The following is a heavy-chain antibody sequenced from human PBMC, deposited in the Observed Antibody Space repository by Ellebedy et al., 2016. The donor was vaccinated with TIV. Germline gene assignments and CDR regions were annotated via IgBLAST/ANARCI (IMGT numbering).Heavy chain of an antibody. V-gene: IGHV4-59*01. CDR3: AGGGYDSSGYYYFDY. CDR1: GGSISSYY. Sequence: MPSETLSLTCTVSGGSISSYYWSWIRQPPGKGLEWIGYIYYSGSTNYNPSLKSRVTISVDTSKNQFSLKPSSVTAADTAVYYCAGGGYDSSGYYYFDYWGQGTLVTVSS. J-gene: IGHJ4*02. CDR2: IYYSGST. D-gene: IGHD3-22*01.